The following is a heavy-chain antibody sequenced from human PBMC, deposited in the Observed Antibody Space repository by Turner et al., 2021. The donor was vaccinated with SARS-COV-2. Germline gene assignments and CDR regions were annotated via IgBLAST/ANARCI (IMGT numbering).Heavy chain of an antibody. V-gene: IGHV4-59*08. CDR2: FYKIGTI. D-gene: IGHD1-26*01. CDR3: ARHQGSASGYDHGMNV. CDR1: GGSSSSKS. Sequence: QVQLQESGPGLVKPSETLSLTCTVSGGSSSSKSWSWVRQSQGKGLEWIGYFYKIGTIDYNTTLRSRVTISVDTSKNQLSLKLSSVTAADTAVYYCARHQGSASGYDHGMNVWGQGTAVIVSS. J-gene: IGHJ6*02.